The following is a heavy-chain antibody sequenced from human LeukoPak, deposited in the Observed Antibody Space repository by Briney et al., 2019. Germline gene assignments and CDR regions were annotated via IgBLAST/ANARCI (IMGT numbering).Heavy chain of an antibody. Sequence: GGSLRLSCAASGFTFSSYAMSWVRQAPGKGLEWVSAISGCGGSTYYADSVKGRFTISRDNSKNTLYLQMNSLRAEDTAVYYCAKADYGDYGGSVYWGQGTLVTVSS. CDR1: GFTFSSYA. J-gene: IGHJ4*02. D-gene: IGHD4-17*01. CDR2: ISGCGGST. CDR3: AKADYGDYGGSVY. V-gene: IGHV3-23*01.